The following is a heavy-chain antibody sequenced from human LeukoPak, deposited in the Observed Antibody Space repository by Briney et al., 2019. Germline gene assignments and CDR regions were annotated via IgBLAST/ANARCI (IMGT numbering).Heavy chain of an antibody. Sequence: ASVKVSCKASEYTFTGYDMHWVRQAPGQGLEWMRWINSKSGGANYAEKFRGRVTMTRDTSISTAYLELSSLRSYDAAVYFCARAFIANYFDYWGQGTLITVSS. CDR3: ARAFIANYFDY. D-gene: IGHD6-13*01. J-gene: IGHJ4*02. CDR2: INSKSGGA. V-gene: IGHV1-2*02. CDR1: EYTFTGYD.